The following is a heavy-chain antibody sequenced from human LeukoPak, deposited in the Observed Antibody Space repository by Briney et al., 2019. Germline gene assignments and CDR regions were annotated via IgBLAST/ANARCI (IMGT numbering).Heavy chain of an antibody. CDR1: GGSFSGYY. J-gene: IGHJ5*02. V-gene: IGHV4-34*01. Sequence: PSETLSLTCAVYGGSFSGYYWSWIRQPPGKGLEWIGEINHSGSTNYNPSLKSRVTISVDTSKNQFSLKLSSVTAADTAVYYYARTTDYLTRFNWFDPWGQGTLVTVSS. D-gene: IGHD3-3*01. CDR2: INHSGST. CDR3: ARTTDYLTRFNWFDP.